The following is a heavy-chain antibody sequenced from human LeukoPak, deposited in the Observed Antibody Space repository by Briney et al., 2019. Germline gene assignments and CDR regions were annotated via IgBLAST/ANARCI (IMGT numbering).Heavy chain of an antibody. CDR1: GYTFTGYY. D-gene: IGHD6-6*01. CDR2: INPNSGGT. J-gene: IGHJ3*02. CDR3: ARTLSSSSYGADI. V-gene: IGHV1-2*02. Sequence: ASVKVSCKASGYTFTGYYIHWVRQAPGQGLEWMEWINPNSGGTNYAQKFQGRVTMTRDTSISTAYMELSRLRSDDTAVYYCARTLSSSSYGADIWGQGTMVTVSS.